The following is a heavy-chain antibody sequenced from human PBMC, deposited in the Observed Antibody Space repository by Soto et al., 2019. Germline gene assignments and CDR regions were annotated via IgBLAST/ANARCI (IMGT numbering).Heavy chain of an antibody. V-gene: IGHV3-30*18. CDR3: AKASAGWLRRPFDY. J-gene: IGHJ4*02. D-gene: IGHD5-12*01. CDR2: ISNDGSEK. Sequence: QVQLVESGGGVVQPGRSLTLSCVASGFTFGSYGMHWVRQAPGKGLEWVAVISNDGSEKYYADSVKGRLTISRDNSRNTLYLQMDSLRAEDTAVYYCAKASAGWLRRPFDYWGQGTLVTVSS. CDR1: GFTFGSYG.